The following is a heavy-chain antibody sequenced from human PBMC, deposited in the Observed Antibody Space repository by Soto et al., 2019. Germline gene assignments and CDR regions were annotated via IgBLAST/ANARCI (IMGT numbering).Heavy chain of an antibody. Sequence: ASVKVSCKASGYTFTGYYMHWVRQAPGQGLEWMGRINPNLGGTNYAQKFQGRVTMTRDTSTSTAYMELSSLRSDDTAVYYCARDCTNGVCYDAFDIWGQGTMVT. D-gene: IGHD2-8*01. V-gene: IGHV1-2*02. J-gene: IGHJ3*02. CDR2: INPNLGGT. CDR3: ARDCTNGVCYDAFDI. CDR1: GYTFTGYY.